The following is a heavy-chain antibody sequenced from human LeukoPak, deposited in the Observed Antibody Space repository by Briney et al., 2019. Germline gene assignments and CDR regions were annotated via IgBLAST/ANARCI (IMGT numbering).Heavy chain of an antibody. CDR2: INSDGRST. CDR1: GFTFSSYW. Sequence: GGSLRLSCAASGFTFSSYWMHWVRQAPGKGLVWVSRINSDGRSTSYADSVKGRFTISRDNAKNTLYLQMNSLRAEDTAVYYCAREIGATNWFDPWGQGTLVTVSS. J-gene: IGHJ5*02. CDR3: AREIGATNWFDP. D-gene: IGHD1-26*01. V-gene: IGHV3-74*01.